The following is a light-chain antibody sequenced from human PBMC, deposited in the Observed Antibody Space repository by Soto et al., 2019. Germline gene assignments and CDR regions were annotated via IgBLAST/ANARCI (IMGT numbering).Light chain of an antibody. Sequence: ASVFSFPCYSSSISRPTSNSDVGGCHYVYCYQQQPGNSPKLMIYDVGNRSTGVANRFSGSESGDNASLTISGLQAEDEADYYCIQYTSSSTQDFGTGTKSTVL. V-gene: IGLV2-14*01. J-gene: IGLJ1*01. CDR3: IQYTSSSTQD. CDR2: DVG. CDR1: NSDVGGCHY.